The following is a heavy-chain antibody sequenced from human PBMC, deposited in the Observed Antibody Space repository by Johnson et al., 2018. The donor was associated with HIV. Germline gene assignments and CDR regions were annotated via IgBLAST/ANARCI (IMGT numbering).Heavy chain of an antibody. V-gene: IGHV3-20*04. CDR3: ARRSGTWDAFDI. Sequence: MQLVESGGGVVRPGGSLRLSCAASGFTLDDYDMTWVRQAPGKGLEWVSGIHWNAGNTGYVDSVKGRFTISRDNAKNSLYLQMNSLRAEDTALYYCARRSGTWDAFDIWGQGTMVTVSS. CDR2: IHWNAGNT. D-gene: IGHD1-26*01. J-gene: IGHJ3*02. CDR1: GFTLDDYD.